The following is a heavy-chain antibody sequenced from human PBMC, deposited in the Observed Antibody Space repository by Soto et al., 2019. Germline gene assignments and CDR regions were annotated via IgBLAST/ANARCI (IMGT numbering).Heavy chain of an antibody. CDR3: ARSSPSLDY. D-gene: IGHD3-10*01. V-gene: IGHV1-18*04. Sequence: SGKVWFKTSCYIFINYAISWVRQAPGQGLEWMGWISVSNDNTDSAHALRGRLTMTTDTSTSTAYLELTSLMSNDTAVYYCARSSPSLDYWGQGSLVTVSS. J-gene: IGHJ4*02. CDR2: ISVSNDNT. CDR1: CYIFINYA.